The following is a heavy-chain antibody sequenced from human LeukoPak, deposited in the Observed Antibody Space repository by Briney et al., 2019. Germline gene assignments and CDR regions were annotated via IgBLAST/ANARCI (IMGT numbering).Heavy chain of an antibody. D-gene: IGHD1-14*01. CDR3: AREGNRRAFDI. V-gene: IGHV3-7*01. CDR1: GFSFGNAW. Sequence: GGSLRLSCAASGFSFGNAWMSWVRQAPGKGLEWVANIKQDGSEKNYVDSVKGRFTISRDNAKNSLSLQMNSLRADDTAVYYCAREGNRRAFDIWGQGTMVTVSS. J-gene: IGHJ3*02. CDR2: IKQDGSEK.